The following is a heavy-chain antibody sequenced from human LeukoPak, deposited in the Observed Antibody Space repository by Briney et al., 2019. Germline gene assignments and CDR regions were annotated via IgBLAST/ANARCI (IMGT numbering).Heavy chain of an antibody. CDR3: AKDPSPYSSSWNHFDY. CDR1: GFTFSSYA. Sequence: GGSLRLSCAASGFTFSSYAMSWGRQAPGKGLEWASAISGSGGSTYYADSVKGRFTISRDNSKNTLYLQMNSLRAEDTAVYYCAKDPSPYSSSWNHFDYWGQGTLVTVSS. D-gene: IGHD6-13*01. V-gene: IGHV3-23*01. CDR2: ISGSGGST. J-gene: IGHJ4*02.